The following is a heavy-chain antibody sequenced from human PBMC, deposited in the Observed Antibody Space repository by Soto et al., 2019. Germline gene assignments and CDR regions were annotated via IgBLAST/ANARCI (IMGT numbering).Heavy chain of an antibody. CDR1: GFPFGDYA. CDR3: AGRIAVAGTLAY. D-gene: IGHD6-19*01. J-gene: IGHJ4*02. V-gene: IGHV3-23*01. Sequence: PWGSLRLSCESSGFPFGDYAMSWVRQAPGKGLEWVSAISGSGGSTYYADSVKGRFTISRDNSKNTLFLQMNSLRSEDTAVYYCAGRIAVAGTLAYWGQGTLVTVSS. CDR2: ISGSGGST.